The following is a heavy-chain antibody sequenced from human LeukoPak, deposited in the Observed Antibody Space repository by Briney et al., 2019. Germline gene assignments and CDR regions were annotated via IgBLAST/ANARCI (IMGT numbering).Heavy chain of an antibody. CDR1: GFTFSSYW. Sequence: GGSLRLSCAASGFTFSSYWMSWVRQAPGKGLEWVANIKKDGSEKYYVDSVKGRFSISRDNAKTSLYLQMNSLRAEDTAVYYCARDLSGVAGYTYGRGIDYWGQGTLVTVSS. J-gene: IGHJ4*02. V-gene: IGHV3-7*01. CDR3: ARDLSGVAGYTYGRGIDY. D-gene: IGHD5-18*01. CDR2: IKKDGSEK.